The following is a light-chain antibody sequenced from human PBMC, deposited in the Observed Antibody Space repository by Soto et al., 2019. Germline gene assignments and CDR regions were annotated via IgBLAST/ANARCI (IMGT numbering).Light chain of an antibody. CDR3: LQRDSYPYT. CDR1: QGVSSY. V-gene: IGKV1-9*01. Sequence: DIQLTQSPSFLSASVGDRVTITCRASQGVSSYLAWFQQKPGKAPKLLIYGASTLQIGVQSRFSGSGSGAEFTLTISSLRPEDFATYHCLQRDSYPYTFGQGTKLEIK. CDR2: GAS. J-gene: IGKJ2*01.